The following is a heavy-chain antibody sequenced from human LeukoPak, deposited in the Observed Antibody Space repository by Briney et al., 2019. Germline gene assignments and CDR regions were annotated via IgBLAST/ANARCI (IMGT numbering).Heavy chain of an antibody. CDR3: ARCSLSGYDFWSGYYLDY. V-gene: IGHV1-69*13. CDR1: GYTLTELS. J-gene: IGHJ4*02. Sequence: ASVKVSCKVSGYTLTELSMHWVRQAPGQGLEWMGGIIPIFGTANYAQKFQGRVTITADESTSTAYMELSSLRSEDTAVYYCARCSLSGYDFWSGYYLDYWGQGTLVTVSS. CDR2: IIPIFGTA. D-gene: IGHD3-3*01.